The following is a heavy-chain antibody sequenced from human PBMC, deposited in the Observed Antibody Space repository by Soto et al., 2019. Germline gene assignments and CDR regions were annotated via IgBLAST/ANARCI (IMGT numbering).Heavy chain of an antibody. Sequence: GGSLRLSCTVSGLTFSSSSVHWVRQAPGRGLGWVAVISENGDRQYSTDSVRGRFLVSRDTFNNTIYLQMNSLRPEDTGEYFCARRLAPSVSALGYWGQGALVTVSS. V-gene: IGHV3-30-3*01. J-gene: IGHJ4*02. CDR1: GLTFSSSS. CDR3: ARRLAPSVSALGY. D-gene: IGHD1-26*01. CDR2: ISENGDRQ.